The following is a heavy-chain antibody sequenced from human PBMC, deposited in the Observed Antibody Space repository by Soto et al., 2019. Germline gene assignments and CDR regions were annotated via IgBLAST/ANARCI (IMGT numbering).Heavy chain of an antibody. D-gene: IGHD3-10*01. Sequence: SGPTLVNPTLTLTLTCTFSGFSLSTSGVGVGWIRQPPGKALEWLALIYWDDDKRYSPSLKSRLTITKDTSKNQVVLTMTNMDPVDTATYYCAHRNEWFGELLRTFYFDYWGQGTLVTVSS. J-gene: IGHJ4*02. CDR3: AHRNEWFGELLRTFYFDY. V-gene: IGHV2-5*02. CDR1: GFSLSTSGVG. CDR2: IYWDDDK.